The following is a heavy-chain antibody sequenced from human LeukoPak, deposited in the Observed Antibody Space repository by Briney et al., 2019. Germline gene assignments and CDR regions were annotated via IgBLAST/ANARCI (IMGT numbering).Heavy chain of an antibody. J-gene: IGHJ4*02. Sequence: GGSLRLSCAASGFTVSSNYMSWVRQAPGKGLEWVSSISSSSSYIYYADSVKGRFTISRDNAKNSLYLQMNSLRAEDTAVYYCARGLVYYFDYWGQGTLVTVSS. CDR3: ARGLVYYFDY. CDR2: ISSSSSYI. D-gene: IGHD2-8*02. V-gene: IGHV3-21*01. CDR1: GFTVSSNY.